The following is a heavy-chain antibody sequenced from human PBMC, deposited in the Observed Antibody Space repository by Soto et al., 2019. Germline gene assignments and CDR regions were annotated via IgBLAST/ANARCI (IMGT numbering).Heavy chain of an antibody. D-gene: IGHD3-10*01. J-gene: IGHJ4*02. V-gene: IGHV3-9*01. CDR2: ISWNSGSI. CDR3: AKDLLWFGELPPRGFDY. CDR1: GFTFDDYA. Sequence: EVQLVESGGGLVQPGRSLRLSCAASGFTFDDYAMHWVRQAPGKGLEWVSGISWNSGSIGYADSVKGRFTISRDNAKNSLYLQMNSLRAEDTALYYCAKDLLWFGELPPRGFDYWGQGTLVTVSS.